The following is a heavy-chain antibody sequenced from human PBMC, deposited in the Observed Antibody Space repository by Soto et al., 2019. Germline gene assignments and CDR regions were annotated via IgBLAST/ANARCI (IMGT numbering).Heavy chain of an antibody. D-gene: IGHD2-21*01. V-gene: IGHV4-38-2*02. CDR2: IFRDGST. Sequence: PSETLSLTCVVSGFSISSGYYWSWIRQPPGKGLEWIGRIFRDGSTSYNPSLKSRVMISVDTSKNRFSLRLTSMTAADTAIYYCARDHVDPFYTLDVWGQGTRVTVSS. J-gene: IGHJ6*02. CDR3: ARDHVDPFYTLDV. CDR1: GFSISSGYY.